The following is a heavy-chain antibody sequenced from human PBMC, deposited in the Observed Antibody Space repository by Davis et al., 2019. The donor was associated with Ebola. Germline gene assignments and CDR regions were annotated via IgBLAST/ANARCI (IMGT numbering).Heavy chain of an antibody. Sequence: AASVKVSCKASGYTFTNYYMHWVRQAPGQGLEWMGMINPNDGRTIYAQKFQGRVTVTMDTSTTTVYLDLSSLRSEDTALYYCTTPGGQDSGYDVFDIWGQGTMVTVSS. V-gene: IGHV1-46*03. CDR1: GYTFTNYY. CDR2: INPNDGRT. J-gene: IGHJ3*02. D-gene: IGHD5-12*01. CDR3: TTPGGQDSGYDVFDI.